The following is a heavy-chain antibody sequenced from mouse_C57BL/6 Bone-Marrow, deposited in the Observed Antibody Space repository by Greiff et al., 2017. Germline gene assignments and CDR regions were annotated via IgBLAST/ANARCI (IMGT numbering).Heavy chain of an antibody. CDR2: IYPGSGST. CDR1: GYTFTSYW. CDR3: ARHYYSNYGDFDV. D-gene: IGHD2-5*01. V-gene: IGHV1-55*01. J-gene: IGHJ1*03. Sequence: VQLQQPGAELVKPGASVKMSCKASGYTFTSYWITWVKQRPGQGLEWIGDIYPGSGSTNYNEKFKSKATLTVDTSSSTAYMQISSLTSEDSAVYYCARHYYSNYGDFDVWGTGTTVTVSS.